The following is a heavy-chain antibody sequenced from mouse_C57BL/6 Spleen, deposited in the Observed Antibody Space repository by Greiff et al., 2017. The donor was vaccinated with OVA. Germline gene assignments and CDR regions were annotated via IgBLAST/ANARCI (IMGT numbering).Heavy chain of an antibody. Sequence: VQLKESGPGLVKPSQSLSLTCSVTGYSITSGYYWNWIRQFPGNKLEWMGYISYDGSNNYNPSLKNRISITRDTSKNQFFLKLNSVTTEDTATYYCARGEGLRPWFAYWGQGTLVTVSA. V-gene: IGHV3-6*01. J-gene: IGHJ3*01. CDR2: ISYDGSN. CDR3: ARGEGLRPWFAY. D-gene: IGHD2-4*01. CDR1: GYSITSGYY.